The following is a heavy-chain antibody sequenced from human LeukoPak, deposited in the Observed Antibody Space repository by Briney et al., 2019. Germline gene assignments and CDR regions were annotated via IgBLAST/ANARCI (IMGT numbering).Heavy chain of an antibody. CDR3: ARGIPGYFGTSGYYYEY. J-gene: IGHJ4*02. CDR2: IHHSEST. Sequence: SETLSLTCTVSGGSIRSGGYYWGWIRQPPGKGLEWIGEIHHSESTNFNPSLKSRVTISVDKSKNHFSLSLTSVSAADTAVYYCARGIPGYFGTSGYYYEYWGQGILVTVSS. D-gene: IGHD3-22*01. CDR1: GGSIRSGGYY. V-gene: IGHV4-39*07.